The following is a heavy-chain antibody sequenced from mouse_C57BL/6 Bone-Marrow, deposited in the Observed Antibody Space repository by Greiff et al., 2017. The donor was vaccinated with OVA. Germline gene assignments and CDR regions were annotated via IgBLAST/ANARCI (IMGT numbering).Heavy chain of an antibody. Sequence: QVQLQQPGAELVKPGASVKLSCKAFGYTFTSYWMHWVKQRPGQGLEWIGMIHPNSGSTNYNEKFKSKATLTVDKSSSTAYMQLSSLTSEDSAVYYCARFYYYGSSYGYWGQGTTLTVSS. J-gene: IGHJ2*01. CDR3: ARFYYYGSSYGY. D-gene: IGHD1-1*01. CDR1: GYTFTSYW. V-gene: IGHV1-64*01. CDR2: IHPNSGST.